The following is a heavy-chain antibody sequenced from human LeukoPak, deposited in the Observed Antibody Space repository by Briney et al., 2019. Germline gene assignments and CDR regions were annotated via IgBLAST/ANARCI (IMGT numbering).Heavy chain of an antibody. J-gene: IGHJ4*02. CDR1: GYTFTSYG. Sequence: GASVKVSCKASGYTFTSYGISWVRQAPGQGLEWVGWISAYNGNTNYAQKLQGRVTMTTDTSTSTAYMELRSLRSDDTAVYYCARDQGKEGYYYGSGSYYNPQGDYWGQGTLVTVSS. V-gene: IGHV1-18*01. CDR3: ARDQGKEGYYYGSGSYYNPQGDY. D-gene: IGHD3-10*01. CDR2: ISAYNGNT.